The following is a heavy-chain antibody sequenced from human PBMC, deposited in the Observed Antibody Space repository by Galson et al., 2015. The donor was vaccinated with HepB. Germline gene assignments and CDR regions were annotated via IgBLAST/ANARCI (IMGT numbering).Heavy chain of an antibody. CDR3: ARHLSSGNYIGVDY. J-gene: IGHJ4*02. V-gene: IGHV3-21*06. D-gene: IGHD1-26*01. Sequence: SLRLSCAASGFTFSSYSMNWVRQAPGKGLEWVSSISSSSSHIYYADSVKGRLTISRDNAKNSLYLQMNSLRAEDTAVYYCARHLSSGNYIGVDYWGQGTLVTVSS. CDR1: GFTFSSYS. CDR2: ISSSSSHI.